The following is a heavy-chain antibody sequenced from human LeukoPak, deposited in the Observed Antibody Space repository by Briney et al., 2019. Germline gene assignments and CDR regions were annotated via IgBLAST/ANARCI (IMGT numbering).Heavy chain of an antibody. CDR2: ISTYNGKT. CDR3: ARDRGGYSYDYIRGHAFDI. CDR1: GYTLSSYS. J-gene: IGHJ3*02. D-gene: IGHD5-18*01. Sequence: ASVKVSCKAPGYTLSSYSITWMRQAPGQGLEWMGWISTYNGKTNLAVKFQGRVTMTTDTSTSIVYMELRSLRSDDTAVYFCARDRGGYSYDYIRGHAFDIWGQGTKVTVSS. V-gene: IGHV1-18*01.